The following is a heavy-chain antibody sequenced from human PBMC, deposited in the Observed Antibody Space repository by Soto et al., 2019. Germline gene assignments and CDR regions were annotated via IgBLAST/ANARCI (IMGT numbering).Heavy chain of an antibody. CDR1: GGTFSSYA. Sequence: QVQLVQSGAEVKKPGSSVKVSCKASGGTFSSYAISWVRQAPGQGLEWMGGIIPILGTANYAQKLQGRVTITADESTSTAYMELSSLRSEDTAVYYCASGDTAMAEMWYFDYWGQGTLVTVSS. CDR2: IIPILGTA. V-gene: IGHV1-69*01. CDR3: ASGDTAMAEMWYFDY. D-gene: IGHD5-18*01. J-gene: IGHJ4*02.